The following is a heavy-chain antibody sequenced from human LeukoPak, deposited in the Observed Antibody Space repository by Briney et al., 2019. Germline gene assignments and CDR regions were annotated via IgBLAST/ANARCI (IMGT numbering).Heavy chain of an antibody. Sequence: ASVKVSCKASGYTFTSFGISWVRQAPGQGLEWMGGIIPIFGTANYAQKFQGRVTITTDESTSTAYMELSSLRSEDTAVYYCASGKAPGGRFRPTSNPYYMDVWGKGTTVTVSS. V-gene: IGHV1-69*05. CDR3: ASGKAPGGRFRPTSNPYYMDV. CDR1: GYTFTSFG. D-gene: IGHD3-3*01. J-gene: IGHJ6*03. CDR2: IIPIFGTA.